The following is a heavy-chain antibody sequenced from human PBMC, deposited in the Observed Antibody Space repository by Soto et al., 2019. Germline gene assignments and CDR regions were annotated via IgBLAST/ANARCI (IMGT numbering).Heavy chain of an antibody. D-gene: IGHD3-22*01. CDR1: GGTFSSYA. J-gene: IGHJ3*01. CDR2: IIPIFGTA. CDR3: AAGWDDSRVYHFPSGFKL. V-gene: IGHV1-69*13. Sequence: SVKVSCKASGGTFSSYAISWVRQAPGQGLEWMGGIIPIFGTANYAQKFQGRVTITADESTSTAYMELSSLRSEDTAVYYCAAGWDDSRVYHFPSGFKLWAQGTM.